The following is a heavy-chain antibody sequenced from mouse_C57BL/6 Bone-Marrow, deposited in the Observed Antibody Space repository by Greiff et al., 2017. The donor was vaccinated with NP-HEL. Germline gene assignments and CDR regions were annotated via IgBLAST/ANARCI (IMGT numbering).Heavy chain of an antibody. CDR2: ISSGGSTI. Sequence: EVQGVESGGGLVKPGGSLKLSCAASGFTFSDYGMHWVRQAPEQGLEWVAYISSGGSTIYYADTVKGRYTISRDNAKNTLFLQMTSLRSEDTAMYYCARAGLAYWGQGTLVTVSA. J-gene: IGHJ3*01. CDR3: ARAGLAY. V-gene: IGHV5-17*01. CDR1: GFTFSDYG.